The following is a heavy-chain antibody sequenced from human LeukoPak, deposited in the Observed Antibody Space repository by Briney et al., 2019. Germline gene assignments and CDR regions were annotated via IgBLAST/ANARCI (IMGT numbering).Heavy chain of an antibody. CDR2: IYHSGST. CDR1: GGSISSGGYS. D-gene: IGHD3-10*01. Sequence: SETLSLTCAVSGGSISSGGYSWSWVRQPPGTGLEWIGYIYHSGSTYYNPSLKSRVTISVDRSKNQFSLNVSSVTATDTAVYYCARRDSGTYAYWGRGILVTVSS. V-gene: IGHV4-30-2*01. CDR3: ARRDSGTYAY. J-gene: IGHJ4*02.